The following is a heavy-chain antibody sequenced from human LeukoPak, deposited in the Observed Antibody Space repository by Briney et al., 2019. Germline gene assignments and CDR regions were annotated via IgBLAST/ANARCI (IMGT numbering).Heavy chain of an antibody. CDR3: ARFGEDQLLFTDDAFDI. CDR1: GGSISSSSYY. J-gene: IGHJ3*02. CDR2: IYCSGST. D-gene: IGHD2-2*01. Sequence: ASETLSLTCTVSGGSISSSSYYWGWIRQPPGKGLEWIGSIYCSGSTYYDPSLKSRVTISVDTSKNQFSLKLSSVTAADTAVYYCARFGEDQLLFTDDAFDIWGQGTMVTVSS. V-gene: IGHV4-39*01.